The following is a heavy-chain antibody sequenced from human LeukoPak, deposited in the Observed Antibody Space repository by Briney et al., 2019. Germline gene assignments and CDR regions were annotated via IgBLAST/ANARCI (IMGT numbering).Heavy chain of an antibody. CDR3: ARDGPIAVAGTDY. J-gene: IGHJ4*02. Sequence: PGGSLRLSCAASGFTFSSYWMGWVRQAPGKGLEWVANIKQDGSEKCYVDSVKGRFTISRDNAKNSLYLQMNSLRAEDTAVYYCARDGPIAVAGTDYWGQGTLVTVSS. CDR1: GFTFSSYW. V-gene: IGHV3-7*01. D-gene: IGHD6-19*01. CDR2: IKQDGSEK.